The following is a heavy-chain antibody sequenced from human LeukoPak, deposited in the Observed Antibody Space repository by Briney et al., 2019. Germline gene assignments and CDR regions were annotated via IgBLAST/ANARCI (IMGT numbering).Heavy chain of an antibody. J-gene: IGHJ2*01. D-gene: IGHD5-12*01. CDR1: GYTLTELS. CDR2: FDPEDGET. CDR3: ATVRGARYSGYATEVYFDL. Sequence: ASVKVSCKVSGYTLTELSMHWVRQAPGKGLEWMGGFDPEDGETIYAQKFQGRVTMTEDTSTDTAYMELSSLRSEDTAVYYYATVRGARYSGYATEVYFDLWGRGTLVTVSS. V-gene: IGHV1-24*01.